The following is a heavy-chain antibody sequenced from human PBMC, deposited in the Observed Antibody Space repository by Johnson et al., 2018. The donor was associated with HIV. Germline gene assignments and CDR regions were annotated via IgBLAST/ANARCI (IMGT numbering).Heavy chain of an antibody. V-gene: IGHV3-13*01. CDR2: IGTAGDT. CDR3: ATDHAEGCGPRTSARPCNAFDI. CDR1: GFTFSSYG. D-gene: IGHD1-1*01. J-gene: IGHJ3*02. Sequence: GGVVQPGMSLRLSCAASGFTFSSYGMHWVRQATGKGLEWVSAIGTAGDTYYPGSVKGRFTISRDNSKNTLYLQMNSLRAEDTAVYYCATDHAEGCGPRTSARPCNAFDIWGQGTMVTVSS.